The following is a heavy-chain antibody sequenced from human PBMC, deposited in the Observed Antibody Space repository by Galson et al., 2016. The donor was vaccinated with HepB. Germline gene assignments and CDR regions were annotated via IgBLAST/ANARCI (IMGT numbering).Heavy chain of an antibody. Sequence: SLRLSCAASTFTFSNYGMHWVRQAPGKGLEWVAVISYDGSNKYYADSVKGRFTISRDNSKNTLYLQMNSLRADETAVYYCAKETEVPPAIRDYYHYGMDVGGQGTTVTVSS. CDR2: ISYDGSNK. CDR1: TFTFSNYG. D-gene: IGHD2-2*02. J-gene: IGHJ6*02. CDR3: AKETEVPPAIRDYYHYGMDV. V-gene: IGHV3-30*18.